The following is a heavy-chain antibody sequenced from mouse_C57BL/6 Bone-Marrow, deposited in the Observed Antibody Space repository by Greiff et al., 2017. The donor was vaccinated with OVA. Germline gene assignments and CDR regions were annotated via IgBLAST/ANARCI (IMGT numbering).Heavy chain of an antibody. CDR1: GFTFSDYG. V-gene: IGHV5-17*01. Sequence: EVKVVESGGGLVKPGGSLKLPCAASGFTFSDYGMHWVRQAPEKGLEWVAYISSGSSTIYYADTVKGRFTISRDNAKNTLFLQMTSLGSEDTAMYYCARGHRAPPFDYWGQGTTLTVSS. D-gene: IGHD3-1*01. CDR2: ISSGSSTI. CDR3: ARGHRAPPFDY. J-gene: IGHJ2*01.